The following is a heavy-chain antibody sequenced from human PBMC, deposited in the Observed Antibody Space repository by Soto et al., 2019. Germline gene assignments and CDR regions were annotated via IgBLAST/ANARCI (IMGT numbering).Heavy chain of an antibody. Sequence: QVQLVESGGGVVQPGTSLRLSCAASGFTFSTYGMHWVRQAPGKGLEYVAGVRYDGRAEYYVDSVRGRFTISRDSYKNMLSLQMNSLRAEDTAVYYCARGFFSADYAAHFDQWGQGTPVTVSS. CDR1: GFTFSTYG. V-gene: IGHV3-33*01. D-gene: IGHD3-16*01. CDR3: ARGFFSADYAAHFDQ. J-gene: IGHJ4*02. CDR2: VRYDGRAE.